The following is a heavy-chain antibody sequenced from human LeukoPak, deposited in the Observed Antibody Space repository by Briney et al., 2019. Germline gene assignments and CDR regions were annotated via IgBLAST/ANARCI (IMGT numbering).Heavy chain of an antibody. V-gene: IGHV3-7*01. CDR3: ARDVAGYFTNWFDP. Sequence: GSLRLSCAASGFTFSSYCMSWVRQAPGKGLEWVANIKQDGSEKYYVDSVKGRFTISRDNAKNSLYLQMNSLRAEDTAVYYCARDVAGYFTNWFDPWGQGTLVTVSS. D-gene: IGHD2-15*01. CDR1: GFTFSSYC. J-gene: IGHJ5*02. CDR2: IKQDGSEK.